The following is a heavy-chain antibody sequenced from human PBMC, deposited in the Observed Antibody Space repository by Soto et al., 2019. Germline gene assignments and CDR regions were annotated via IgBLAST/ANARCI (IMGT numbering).Heavy chain of an antibody. Sequence: EVQLVESGGGLVQPGRSLRLSCAASGFTFDDYAMHWVRQAPGEGLEWVSGISWNSGSIGYAESVKGRFTISRDNAKNSLYLQMNSLRAEDTALYYCAKDIGGIAVAATGADAFDIWGQGTMVTVSS. J-gene: IGHJ3*02. V-gene: IGHV3-9*01. CDR1: GFTFDDYA. CDR2: ISWNSGSI. CDR3: AKDIGGIAVAATGADAFDI. D-gene: IGHD6-19*01.